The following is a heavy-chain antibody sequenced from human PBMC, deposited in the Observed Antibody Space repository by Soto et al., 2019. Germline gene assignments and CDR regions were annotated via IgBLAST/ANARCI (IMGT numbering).Heavy chain of an antibody. CDR3: ASVIVVVPAAIYYFDY. CDR2: IYYSGST. V-gene: IGHV4-30-4*01. D-gene: IGHD2-2*01. J-gene: IGHJ4*02. CDR1: GGSISSGDYY. Sequence: QVQLQESGPGLVKPSQTLSLTCTVSGGSISSGDYYWSWIRQPPGKGLEWIGYIYYSGSTYYNPSLKRRVTISVDTSKNQFSLKLSSVTAADTAVYYCASVIVVVPAAIYYFDYWGQGTLVTVSS.